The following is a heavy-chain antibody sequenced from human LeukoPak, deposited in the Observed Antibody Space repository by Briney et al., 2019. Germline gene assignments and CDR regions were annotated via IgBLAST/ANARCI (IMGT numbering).Heavy chain of an antibody. J-gene: IGHJ6*02. V-gene: IGHV4-4*07. CDR3: ARDHDMVNNFYYGMDV. Sequence: SETLSLTCSVSGCSISSFYWRWIRQPGGKGLEWIGRIYTGGSIFYNPFLKSRVTMSVDTFKSQVSLRLSSVTAADTAVYYCARDHDMVNNFYYGMDVWGQGTTVTVSS. D-gene: IGHD2-15*01. CDR2: IYTGGSI. CDR1: GCSISSFY.